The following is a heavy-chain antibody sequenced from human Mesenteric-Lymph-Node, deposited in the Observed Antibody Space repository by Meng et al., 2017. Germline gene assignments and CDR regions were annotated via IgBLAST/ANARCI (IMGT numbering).Heavy chain of an antibody. CDR3: ARRGPSGNFSP. Sequence: QVQPQQGGAGLLKPPEALSRSCAVYGGSFRDYYWTWIRHPPGKGLEWIGEIDHRGNTKYNPSLKSRVTISLDTSKKQFSLKVSSVTAADSAVYYCARRGPSGNFSPWSQGALVTVSS. V-gene: IGHV4-34*01. CDR2: IDHRGNT. J-gene: IGHJ5*02. CDR1: GGSFRDYY. D-gene: IGHD3-10*01.